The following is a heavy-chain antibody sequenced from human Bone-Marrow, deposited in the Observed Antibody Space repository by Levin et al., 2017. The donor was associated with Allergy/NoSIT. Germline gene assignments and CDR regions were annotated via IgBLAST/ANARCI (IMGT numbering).Heavy chain of an antibody. CDR3: ARGKGDITMIVVVITAAEFYFDS. CDR1: GGSFSDYS. V-gene: IGHV4-34*01. CDR2: INHSGNT. J-gene: IGHJ4*02. Sequence: GSLRLSCAVYGGSFSDYSWTWIRQPPGKGLEWIGEINHSGNTKYNPSLKSRVTMSVDTSKNQFSLKLTSVTAADTAVYYCARGKGDITMIVVVITAAEFYFDSWGQGTQVTVPS. D-gene: IGHD3-22*01.